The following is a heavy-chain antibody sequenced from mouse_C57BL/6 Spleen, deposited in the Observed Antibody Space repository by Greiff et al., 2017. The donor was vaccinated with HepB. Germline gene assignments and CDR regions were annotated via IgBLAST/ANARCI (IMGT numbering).Heavy chain of an antibody. CDR2: ISDGGSYT. V-gene: IGHV5-4*03. Sequence: EVNVVESGGGLVKPGGSLKLSCAASGFTFSSYAMSWVRQTPEKRLEWVATISDGGSYTYYPDNVKGRFTISRDNAKNNLYLQMSHLKSEDTAMYYCARVIYYGNLYAMDYWGQGTSVTVSS. J-gene: IGHJ4*01. D-gene: IGHD2-1*01. CDR3: ARVIYYGNLYAMDY. CDR1: GFTFSSYA.